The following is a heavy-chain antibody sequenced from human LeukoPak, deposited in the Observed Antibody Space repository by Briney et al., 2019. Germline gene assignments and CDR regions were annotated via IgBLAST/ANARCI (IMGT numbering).Heavy chain of an antibody. CDR2: IYYSGST. J-gene: IGHJ6*03. CDR1: GGSISSYY. Sequence: SETLSLTCTVSGGSISSYYWSWIRQPPGKGLEWIGYIYYSGSTNYNPSLKSRVTISVDTSKNQFSLKLSSVTAADTAVYYCARGGYDFWSGLYYYYYMDVWGKGTTVTVSS. V-gene: IGHV4-59*01. D-gene: IGHD3-3*01. CDR3: ARGGYDFWSGLYYYYYMDV.